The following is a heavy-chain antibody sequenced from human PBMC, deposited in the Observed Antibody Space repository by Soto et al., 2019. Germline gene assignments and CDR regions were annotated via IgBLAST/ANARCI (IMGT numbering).Heavy chain of an antibody. CDR2: IWFDGSNK. J-gene: IGHJ6*02. V-gene: IGHV3-33*01. Sequence: QVQLVESGGGVVQPGRSLRLSCAASGFTLSSYGMHWVRQAPGKGLEWVALIWFDGSNKYYADSVKGRFSISRDNSKNALYLQMNSLRAEDTVVYYCARDQGMDVWGQGTTVTVSS. CDR1: GFTLSSYG. CDR3: ARDQGMDV.